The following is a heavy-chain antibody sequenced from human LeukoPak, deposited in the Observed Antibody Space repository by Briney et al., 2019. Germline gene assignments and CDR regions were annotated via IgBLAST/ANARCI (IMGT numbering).Heavy chain of an antibody. J-gene: IGHJ3*02. CDR3: ARGRSITLLRGVAMSDGFDI. CDR1: GFTSSTYS. CDR2: IDTSASYK. V-gene: IGHV3-21*01. Sequence: KTGGSLRLSCAASGFTSSTYSMNWVRQAPGKGLEWVSFIDTSASYKYYGESMKGRFTISRDNDKKSLYLQMNGLRADDTAVYYCARGRSITLLRGVAMSDGFDIWGQGTMVTVSP. D-gene: IGHD3-10*01.